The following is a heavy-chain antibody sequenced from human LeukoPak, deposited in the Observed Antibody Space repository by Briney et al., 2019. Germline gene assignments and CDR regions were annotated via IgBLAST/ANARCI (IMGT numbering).Heavy chain of an antibody. CDR1: GFTFSSYA. J-gene: IGHJ4*02. V-gene: IGHV3-30*04. CDR3: ARDKPPYSGSYYDSLDY. CDR2: ISYDGSNK. D-gene: IGHD1-26*01. Sequence: GGSLRLSCAASGFTFSSYAMHWVRQAPGKGLEWVAVISYDGSNKYYADSVKGRFTISRDNSKNTLYLQMNSLRAEDTAVCYCARDKPPYSGSYYDSLDYWGRGTLVTVSS.